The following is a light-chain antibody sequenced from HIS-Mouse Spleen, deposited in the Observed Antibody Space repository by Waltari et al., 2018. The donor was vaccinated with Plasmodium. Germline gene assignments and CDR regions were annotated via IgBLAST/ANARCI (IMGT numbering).Light chain of an antibody. CDR2: KDS. CDR3: YSAADNNRV. J-gene: IGLJ3*02. Sequence: SYELTQPSSVSVSPGQTARITCSGDVLAKKSARWFQQKPGQAPGLVIYKDSEGPSGIPERCSGSSSGTTVTLTISGAQVEDEADYYCYSAADNNRVFGGGTKLTVL. V-gene: IGLV3-27*01. CDR1: VLAKKS.